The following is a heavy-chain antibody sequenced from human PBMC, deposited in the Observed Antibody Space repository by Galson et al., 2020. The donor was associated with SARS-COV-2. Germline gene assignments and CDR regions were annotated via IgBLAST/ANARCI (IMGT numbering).Heavy chain of an antibody. D-gene: IGHD2-2*01. Sequence: SETLSLTCTVSGGSLSSGDYYWSWLRQPPGKGLEWIGYTYYSGSTYYNPSLKSRVTISVDTSKNQFSLKLSSVTAADTAVYYCARVLPDIVVVPAAIPIGAFDIWGQGTMVTVSS. J-gene: IGHJ3*02. CDR3: ARVLPDIVVVPAAIPIGAFDI. V-gene: IGHV4-30-4*01. CDR2: TYYSGST. CDR1: GGSLSSGDYY.